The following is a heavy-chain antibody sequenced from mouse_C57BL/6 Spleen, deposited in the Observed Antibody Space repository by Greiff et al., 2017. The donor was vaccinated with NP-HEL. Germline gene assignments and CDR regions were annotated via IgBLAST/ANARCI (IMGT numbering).Heavy chain of an antibody. CDR2: IYPGDGDT. V-gene: IGHV1-82*01. J-gene: IGHJ2*01. CDR1: GYAFSSSW. CDR3: ARWGVSGFSGSSYNFDY. D-gene: IGHD1-1*01. Sequence: VQLQQSGPELVKPGASVKISCKASGYAFSSSWMNWVKQRPGKGLEWIGRIYPGDGDTNYNGKFKGKATLTADKSSSTAYMQLSSLTSEDSAVYFCARWGVSGFSGSSYNFDYWGQGTTLTVSS.